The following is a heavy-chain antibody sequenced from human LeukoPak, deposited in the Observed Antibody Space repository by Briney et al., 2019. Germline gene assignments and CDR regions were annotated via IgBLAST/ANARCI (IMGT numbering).Heavy chain of an antibody. D-gene: IGHD1-20*01. V-gene: IGHV4-39*01. CDR3: ARHMRTITDAFDI. Sequence: SETLSLTCTVSGGSISSSSYYWGWIRQPPGKGLEWIGSIYYSGSTYYNPSLKSRVTISVDTSKNQFSLKLSSVTAADTAVYYCARHMRTITDAFDIWGQGTMVTVSS. J-gene: IGHJ3*02. CDR1: GGSISSSSYY. CDR2: IYYSGST.